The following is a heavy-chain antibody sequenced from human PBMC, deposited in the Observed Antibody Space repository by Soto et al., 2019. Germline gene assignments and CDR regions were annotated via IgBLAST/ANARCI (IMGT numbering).Heavy chain of an antibody. CDR3: ANDWGGYDFWSGYYTFLDY. J-gene: IGHJ4*02. CDR2: IWYDGSNK. CDR1: GFTYSSYG. V-gene: IGHV3-30*02. D-gene: IGHD3-3*01. Sequence: PGGSLRLSCAASGFTYSSYGMHWVRQAPGKGLEWVAVIWYDGSNKYYADSVKGRFTISRDNSKNTLYLQMNSLRAEDTAVYYCANDWGGYDFWSGYYTFLDYWGQGTLVTVSS.